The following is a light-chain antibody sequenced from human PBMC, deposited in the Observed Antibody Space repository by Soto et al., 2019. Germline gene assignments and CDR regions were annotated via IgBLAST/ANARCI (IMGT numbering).Light chain of an antibody. V-gene: IGKV1-39*01. Sequence: DIQMTQSPSSLSASVGDRVTITCRASQSIASYLNWYQQKPGKAPKLLIYAASSLQSGVPSRFSGSGSGTDFTLTISSLNPEDFATYYCQQSNIVPRTFGQGTKVEIK. CDR1: QSIASY. J-gene: IGKJ1*01. CDR3: QQSNIVPRT. CDR2: AAS.